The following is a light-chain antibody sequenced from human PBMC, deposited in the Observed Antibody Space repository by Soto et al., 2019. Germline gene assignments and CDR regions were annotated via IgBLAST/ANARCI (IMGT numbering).Light chain of an antibody. V-gene: IGKV2-30*01. CDR3: MQTTHWPPYT. CDR1: QSLAYIDGNTY. CDR2: YVS. Sequence: DVVMTQSPLSLPVTLGQPASISCRSSQSLAYIDGNTYLTWFHQRPGQSPRRLIYYVSNRDSGVPDRFSGSGSGTDFTLKISRVEAEDVGISYCMQTTHWPPYTFGQGTKLEIK. J-gene: IGKJ2*01.